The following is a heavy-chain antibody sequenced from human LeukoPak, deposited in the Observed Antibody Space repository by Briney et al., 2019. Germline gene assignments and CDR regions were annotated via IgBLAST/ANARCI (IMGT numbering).Heavy chain of an antibody. V-gene: IGHV3-7*01. CDR1: GFTFSSYW. CDR3: ARSWDYCGSGSYPY. J-gene: IGHJ4*02. CDR2: IKQDGSEK. Sequence: GGSLRLSCAASGFTFSSYWMSWVRQAPGKGLEWVANIKQDGSEKYYVDSVKGRFTISRDNAKNSLYLQMNSLRAEDTAVYYCARSWDYCGSGSYPYWGQGTLVTVSS. D-gene: IGHD3-10*01.